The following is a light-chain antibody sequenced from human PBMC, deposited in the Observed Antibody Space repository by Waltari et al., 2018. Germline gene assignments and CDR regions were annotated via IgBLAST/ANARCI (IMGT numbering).Light chain of an antibody. CDR3: QAWDTDTVV. V-gene: IGLV3-1*01. CDR2: QDN. Sequence: ATISCSGNNLGATYASWYSQRPGQSPVLVIYQDNKRPPGIPERFSGSNSGNTATLTISGTQAVDEADYYCQAWDTDTVVFGRGTRLTVL. J-gene: IGLJ3*02. CDR1: NLGATY.